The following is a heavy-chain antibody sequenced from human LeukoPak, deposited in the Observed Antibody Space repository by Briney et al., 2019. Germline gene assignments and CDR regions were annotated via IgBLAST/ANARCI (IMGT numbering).Heavy chain of an antibody. Sequence: GGSLRLSCAASGCTFSSYAMSWGRQAPGKGLEWVSGISASGGFTHFADSVKGRFTISGDTSKNTLFLQMNSLRAEDTAEYYCAKWAHGTYFYGSGTYYAFDFWGQGSLVTVSS. J-gene: IGHJ4*02. CDR1: GCTFSSYA. V-gene: IGHV3-23*01. CDR2: ISASGGFT. D-gene: IGHD3-10*01. CDR3: AKWAHGTYFYGSGTYYAFDF.